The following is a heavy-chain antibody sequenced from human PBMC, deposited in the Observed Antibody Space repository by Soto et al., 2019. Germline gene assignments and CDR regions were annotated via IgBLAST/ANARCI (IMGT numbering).Heavy chain of an antibody. V-gene: IGHV3-23*01. J-gene: IGHJ4*02. Sequence: GGSLRLSCAASGFTFSSYAMSWVRQAPGKGLEWVSAISGSGGSTYYADSVKGRFTISRDNSKNTLYLQMNSLRAEDTAVYYCAKDRPEDIVVVPAAIGTGFDYWGQGTLVTVSS. CDR2: ISGSGGST. D-gene: IGHD2-2*01. CDR3: AKDRPEDIVVVPAAIGTGFDY. CDR1: GFTFSSYA.